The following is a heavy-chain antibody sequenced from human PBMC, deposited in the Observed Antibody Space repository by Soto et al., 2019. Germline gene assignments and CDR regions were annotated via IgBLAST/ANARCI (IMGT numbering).Heavy chain of an antibody. CDR3: ARIITGTATGVDY. V-gene: IGHV3-30*03. D-gene: IGHD1-20*01. J-gene: IGHJ4*02. Sequence: GGSLRLSCAASGFTFSSYGMHWVRQAPGKGLEWVAVISYDGSNKYYADSVKGRFTISRDNSKNTLYLQMNSLRAEDTAVCYCARIITGTATGVDYWGKETLVTVSS. CDR2: ISYDGSNK. CDR1: GFTFSSYG.